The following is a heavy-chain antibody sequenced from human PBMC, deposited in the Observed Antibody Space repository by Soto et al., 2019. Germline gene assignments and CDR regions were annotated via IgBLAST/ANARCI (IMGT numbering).Heavy chain of an antibody. J-gene: IGHJ3*02. CDR2: ISWNSGSI. D-gene: IGHD2-15*01. Sequence: GGSLRLSCAASGFTFDDYAMHWVRQAPGKGLEWVSGISWNSGSIGYADSVKGRFTISRDNAKNSLYLQMNSLRAEDTALYYCAKDKWRDVVVVAEGNGAFDIWGQGTMVTVSS. V-gene: IGHV3-9*01. CDR1: GFTFDDYA. CDR3: AKDKWRDVVVVAEGNGAFDI.